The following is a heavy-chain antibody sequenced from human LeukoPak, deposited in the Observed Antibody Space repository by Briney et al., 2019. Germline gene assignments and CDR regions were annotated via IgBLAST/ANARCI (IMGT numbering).Heavy chain of an antibody. D-gene: IGHD2-2*01. J-gene: IGHJ4*02. CDR3: ARVPAAAMGPYYFDY. CDR2: IYHSGST. Sequence: SETLSLTCTVSGYSISSGYYWGWIRPPPGKGLEWIGSIYHSGSTYYNPSLKSRVTISVDTSKNQFSLKLSSVTAADTAVYYCARVPAAAMGPYYFDYWGQGTLVTVSS. V-gene: IGHV4-38-2*02. CDR1: GYSISSGYY.